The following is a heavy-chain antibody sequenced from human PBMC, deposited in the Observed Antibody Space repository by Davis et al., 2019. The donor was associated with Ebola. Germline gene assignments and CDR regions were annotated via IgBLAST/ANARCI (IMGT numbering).Heavy chain of an antibody. CDR1: GFTFSNYA. J-gene: IGHJ4*02. V-gene: IGHV3-11*01. Sequence: GESLKISCTASGFTFSNYAMSWIRQAPGKGLEWISYISSRSISVYYADSVKDRFTVSRDNAKSALYLQMNSLTAEDTAVYYCARDSNQIPGSSAYDLSGDFDLWGQGTLVTVSS. D-gene: IGHD5-12*01. CDR3: ARDSNQIPGSSAYDLSGDFDL. CDR2: ISSRSISV.